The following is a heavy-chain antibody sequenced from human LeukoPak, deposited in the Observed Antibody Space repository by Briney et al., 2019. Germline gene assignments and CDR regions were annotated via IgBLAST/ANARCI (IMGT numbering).Heavy chain of an antibody. CDR1: GFTFITYA. V-gene: IGHV3-23*01. D-gene: IGHD6-19*01. Sequence: GGSLRLSCAASGFTFITYAMTWVRQAPGKGLDWVSTIIAGGAGTYYADSVKGRFTISRDNSKNTLYLRMNSLRAEDTALYYCVKGYSSGWTREYYGMDVWGQGTTVTVSS. CDR3: VKGYSSGWTREYYGMDV. J-gene: IGHJ6*02. CDR2: IIAGGAGT.